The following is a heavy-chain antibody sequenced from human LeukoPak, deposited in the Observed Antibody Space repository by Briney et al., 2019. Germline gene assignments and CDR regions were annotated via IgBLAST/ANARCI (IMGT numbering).Heavy chain of an antibody. J-gene: IGHJ4*02. CDR2: IYTSGST. Sequence: SQTLSLTCTVSGGSISSGSYYWSWIRQPAGKGLEWIGRIYTSGSTNYNPSLKSRVTISVDTSKNQFSLKLSSVTAADTAVYYCARGRGSSWYYFDSWGQGTLVTVSS. CDR3: ARGRGSSWYYFDS. D-gene: IGHD6-13*01. V-gene: IGHV4-61*02. CDR1: GGSISSGSYY.